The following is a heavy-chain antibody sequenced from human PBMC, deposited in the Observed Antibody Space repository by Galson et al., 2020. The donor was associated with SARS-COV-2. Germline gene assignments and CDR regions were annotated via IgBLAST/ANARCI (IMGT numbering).Heavy chain of an antibody. CDR3: ALGNDYTRET. J-gene: IGHJ4*02. V-gene: IGHV4-4*02. CDR2: IHHSGTT. CDR1: GDSVINNW. Sequence: SETLSLTCAVSGDSVINNWWSWVRQPPEKGLEWIGEIHHSGTTNYNPSLRSRVSMSLDTSKNQFSLQLTSVTAADTAVYYCALGNDYTRETWGPGTLVTVSS. D-gene: IGHD5-12*01.